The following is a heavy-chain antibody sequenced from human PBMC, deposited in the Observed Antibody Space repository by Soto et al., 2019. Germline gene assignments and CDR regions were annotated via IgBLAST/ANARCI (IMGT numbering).Heavy chain of an antibody. V-gene: IGHV3-23*01. CDR3: AKAPGAYYYYGMDV. J-gene: IGHJ6*01. CDR2: ISGSGGST. CDR1: GFTFSSYA. D-gene: IGHD7-27*01. Sequence: PGGSLRLSCAASGFTFSSYAMSWVRQAPWKGLEWVSAISGSGGSTYYADSVKGRFTISRDNSKNTLYLQMNSLRAEDTAVYYCAKAPGAYYYYGMDVWGQGTTVTVSS.